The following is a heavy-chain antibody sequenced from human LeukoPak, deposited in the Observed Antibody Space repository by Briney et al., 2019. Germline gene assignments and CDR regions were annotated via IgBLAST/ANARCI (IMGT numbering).Heavy chain of an antibody. J-gene: IGHJ4*02. CDR1: GGSISSYY. CDR2: MYTSGET. CDR3: AAGSQSTALIK. D-gene: IGHD5-18*01. Sequence: SETLSLTCTVSGGSISSYYWSWIRQPAGKGLEWIGRMYTSGETNYNPTLKSRITISLDTSKNQFSLRLSSVTAADTAVYYCAAGSQSTALIKWGQGTLVTVSS. V-gene: IGHV4-4*07.